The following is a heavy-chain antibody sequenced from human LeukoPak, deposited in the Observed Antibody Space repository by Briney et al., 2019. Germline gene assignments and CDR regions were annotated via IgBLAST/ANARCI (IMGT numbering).Heavy chain of an antibody. V-gene: IGHV3-7*03. Sequence: GGSLRLSCAASGFIFSSYWMSWVRQAPGKGLEWVANIKQDGSEKNYVDSVKGRFTISRDNAKNSLHLQMNSLRAEDTAVYYCANLYCTNGVCYYFDYWGQGTLVTVSS. D-gene: IGHD2-8*01. CDR2: IKQDGSEK. J-gene: IGHJ4*02. CDR3: ANLYCTNGVCYYFDY. CDR1: GFIFSSYW.